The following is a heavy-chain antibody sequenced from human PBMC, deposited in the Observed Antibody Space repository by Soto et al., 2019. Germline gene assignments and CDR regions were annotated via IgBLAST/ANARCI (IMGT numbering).Heavy chain of an antibody. V-gene: IGHV4-39*01. CDR1: GGAIRNSIYY. J-gene: IGHJ4*02. CDR3: ARHRIAVAGPLDY. Sequence: SETLSLTCTVSGGAIRNSIYYWGWIRQPPGKGLEWIGTIYYDGSVAYSPSLKSRVTLSVDTSRNHFSVKINCVTAADTAVYFCARHRIAVAGPLDYWGQGTLVTVSS. CDR2: IYYDGSV. D-gene: IGHD6-19*01.